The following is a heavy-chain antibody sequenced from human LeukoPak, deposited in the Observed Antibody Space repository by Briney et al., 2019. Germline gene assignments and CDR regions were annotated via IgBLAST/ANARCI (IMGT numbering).Heavy chain of an antibody. V-gene: IGHV4-31*03. D-gene: IGHD3-10*01. CDR3: ARAPFRSEFTDWYFDL. CDR1: GGSISSGGYY. J-gene: IGHJ2*01. CDR2: MYYRGSP. Sequence: SEKVSLTCTVSGGSISSGGYYWSWIRQHPGKGLERIGYMYYRGSPYYNPSIEGRVTILEGTSQNQFSLRLSSVTAADTAVYYCARAPFRSEFTDWYFDLWGRGTLVTVSS.